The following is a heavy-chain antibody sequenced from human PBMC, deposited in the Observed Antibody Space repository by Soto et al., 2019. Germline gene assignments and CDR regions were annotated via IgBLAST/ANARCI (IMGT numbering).Heavy chain of an antibody. D-gene: IGHD2-21*01. CDR1: GYTFTSYD. CDR3: ARGRRSPYILWFDS. V-gene: IGHV1-8*01. CDR2: MNPNSGNT. J-gene: IGHJ5*01. Sequence: XSVKVSCKASGYTFTSYDINWVRQATGQGLEWMGWMNPNSGNTGYAQKFQGRVTMTRNTSISTAYMELSSLRSEDTAVYYCARGRRSPYILWFDSWGQGTLVTVSS.